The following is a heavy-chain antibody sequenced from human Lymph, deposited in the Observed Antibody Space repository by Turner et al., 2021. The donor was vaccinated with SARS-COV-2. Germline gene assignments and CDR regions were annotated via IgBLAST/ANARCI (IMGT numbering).Heavy chain of an antibody. V-gene: IGHV3-23*01. CDR3: AKGVKGAMIGVVNPYFDY. J-gene: IGHJ4*02. D-gene: IGHD3-22*01. CDR1: GFTFSRYA. Sequence: EVQLFESEGGWVEPGGSLRLSCTGSGFTFSRYAMCWVRDGPGKGLEWVSEMSGSGGDTDDEDSVQGLFTSSTDNSKTTLYLQMSSLRDEDTAVYDRAKGVKGAMIGVVNPYFDYWGQGTLVTVSS. CDR2: MSGSGGDT.